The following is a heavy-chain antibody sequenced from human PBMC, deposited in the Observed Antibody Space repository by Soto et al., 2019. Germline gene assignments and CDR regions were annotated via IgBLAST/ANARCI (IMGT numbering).Heavy chain of an antibody. CDR3: ARQLTVAKKPYYYSMDV. CDR1: GGSISSSSYY. J-gene: IGHJ6*03. CDR2: IYYSGST. V-gene: IGHV4-39*01. D-gene: IGHD5-12*01. Sequence: SETLSLTCTVSGGSISSSSYYWGWIRQPPGKGLEWIGIIYYSGSTYYNPSLKSRVTISVDTSKNQFSLKLSSVTAADTAVYYCARQLTVAKKPYYYSMDVWGKGTTVTVSS.